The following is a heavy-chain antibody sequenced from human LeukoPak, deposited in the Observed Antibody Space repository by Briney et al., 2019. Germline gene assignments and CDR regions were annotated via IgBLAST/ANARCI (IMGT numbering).Heavy chain of an antibody. Sequence: SETLSLTCTVSGGPISSYYWSWIRQPPGKGLEWIGYIYDSGSTNYNPSLKSRVTISVDTSKNQFSLKLSSVTAADTAVYYCARDYYYDSSGGAFDIWGQGTMVTVSS. CDR1: GGPISSYY. V-gene: IGHV4-59*12. CDR3: ARDYYYDSSGGAFDI. CDR2: IYDSGST. D-gene: IGHD3-22*01. J-gene: IGHJ3*02.